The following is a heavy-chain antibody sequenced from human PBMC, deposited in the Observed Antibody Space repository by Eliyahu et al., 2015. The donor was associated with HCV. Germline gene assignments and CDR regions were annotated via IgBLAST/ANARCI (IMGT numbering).Heavy chain of an antibody. V-gene: IGHV3-23*04. CDR3: AKDDAIRFLEWSVYGMDV. J-gene: IGHJ6*02. Sequence: EVQLVESGGGLVQPGGSLRLXCAASGFTFSXXARSWVRQAPGKGLEWVSAISGSGGSTYYADSVKGRFTISRDNSKNTLYLQMNSLRAEDTAVYYCAKDDAIRFLEWSVYGMDVWGQGTTVTVSS. CDR2: ISGSGGST. D-gene: IGHD3-3*01. CDR1: GFTFSXXA.